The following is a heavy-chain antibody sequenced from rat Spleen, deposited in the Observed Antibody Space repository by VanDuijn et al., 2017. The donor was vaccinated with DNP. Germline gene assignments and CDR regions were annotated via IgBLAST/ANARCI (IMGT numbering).Heavy chain of an antibody. CDR1: GFNFNDYW. CDR2: INKYSSTI. Sequence: EVKLVESGGGLVQPGSSLKLSCAASGFNFNDYWMGWVRQARGKGLEWIGEINKYSSTINYTPSLKDKFTISRDNAQNTLYLQMDSLRSEDTATYYCTSLLGTLRIRGYVMDAWGQGASVTVSS. J-gene: IGHJ4*01. D-gene: IGHD1-6*01. V-gene: IGHV4-2*01. CDR3: TSLLGTLRIRGYVMDA.